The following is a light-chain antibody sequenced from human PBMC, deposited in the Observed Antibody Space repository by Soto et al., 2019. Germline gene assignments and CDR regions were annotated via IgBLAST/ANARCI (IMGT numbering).Light chain of an antibody. J-gene: IGKJ4*01. V-gene: IGKV1-9*01. Sequence: IQLTQSPSSLSSSLLYRVTITCRASQGISSYLAWYQQKPGRAPKLLIYAASTLQSGVPSRFSGSGSGTDFTLTISSLQPEDFATYYCQQLNSYPLTFGGGTKVDIK. CDR3: QQLNSYPLT. CDR2: AAS. CDR1: QGISSY.